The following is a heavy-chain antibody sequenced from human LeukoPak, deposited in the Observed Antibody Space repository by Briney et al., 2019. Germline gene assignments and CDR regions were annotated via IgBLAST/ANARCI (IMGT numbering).Heavy chain of an antibody. J-gene: IGHJ4*02. V-gene: IGHV3-23*01. CDR2: ISAGGGST. D-gene: IGHD3-22*01. CDR3: AKSQGSGYYRGHIDY. CDR1: GLTFSDYS. Sequence: GGSLRLSCAVSGLTFSDYSMTWVRQAPGKGLFWVSGISAGGGSTYYADSVKGRFTISRDNSRNTLYLQMNSLSAEDTAVYYCAKSQGSGYYRGHIDYWGQGTLVTVSA.